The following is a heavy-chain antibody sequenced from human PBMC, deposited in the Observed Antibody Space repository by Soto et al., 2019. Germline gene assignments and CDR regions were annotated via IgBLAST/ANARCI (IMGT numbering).Heavy chain of an antibody. J-gene: IGHJ4*02. D-gene: IGHD5-12*01. CDR3: AKDASGYDMAFDY. V-gene: IGHV3-43*01. CDR1: GFTFDDYT. Sequence: GGSLRLSCVASGFTFDDYTMHWVRQAPGKGLGWVSLISSDGTSTYYADSLKGRFTISXXXXXXSXFXQXXXLRTXDTALYYCAKDASGYDMAFDYWGQGTLVTVSS. CDR2: ISSDGTST.